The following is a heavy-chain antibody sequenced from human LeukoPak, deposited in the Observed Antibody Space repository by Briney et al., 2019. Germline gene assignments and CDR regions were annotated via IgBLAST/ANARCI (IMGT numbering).Heavy chain of an antibody. CDR2: ISYSGTT. Sequence: SETLSLTCTVSGGSMSSYYWSWIRQSPGKGLEWVGYISYSGTTNYNPSLKSRVTISLGTSKNRFSLNLTSVTAADTAVYYCARHGSGTSLALYPWGRGTWSPSPQ. CDR1: GGSMSSYY. V-gene: IGHV4-59*08. CDR3: ARHGSGTSLALYP. D-gene: IGHD3-10*01. J-gene: IGHJ5*02.